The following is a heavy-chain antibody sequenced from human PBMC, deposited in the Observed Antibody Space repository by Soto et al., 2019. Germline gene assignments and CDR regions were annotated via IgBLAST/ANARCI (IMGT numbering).Heavy chain of an antibody. V-gene: IGHV4-39*01. CDR1: GGSIGTSAYY. CDR3: SRRAQEGFYP. J-gene: IGHJ5*02. CDR2: INHSGNT. Sequence: SETLSLTCAVSGGSIGTSAYYWGWIRQAPGKGLEWIGSINHSGNTYLSPSLKDRVTMSVDTSKNSFSLKLRSATAVDTALYYCSRRAQEGFYPWGQGTLVTVSS.